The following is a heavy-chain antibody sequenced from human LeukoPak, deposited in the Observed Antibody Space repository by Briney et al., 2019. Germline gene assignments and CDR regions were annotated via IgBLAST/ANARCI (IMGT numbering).Heavy chain of an antibody. CDR2: IWYDGSNK. D-gene: IGHD4-17*01. CDR3: ARVGDYDYYYYGMDV. J-gene: IGHJ6*02. CDR1: GFTFSSYG. Sequence: GRSLRLSCAAPGFTFSSYGMHWVRQAPGKGLEWVAVIWYDGSNKYYADSVKGRFTISRDNSKNTLYLQMNSLRAEDTAVYYCARVGDYDYYYYGMDVWGQGTTVTVSS. V-gene: IGHV3-33*01.